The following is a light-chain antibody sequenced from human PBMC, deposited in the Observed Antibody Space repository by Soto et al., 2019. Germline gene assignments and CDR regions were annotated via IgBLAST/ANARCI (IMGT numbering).Light chain of an antibody. V-gene: IGKV2-28*01. CDR3: LQALQTPPT. CDR1: QSLLYSNGNNY. Sequence: DIVMTQSPLSLPVTPGEPASISCRSSQSLLYSNGNNYLNWYLQKPGQSPQLLIYLTSYRASGVXDXXSGSGSGTDFTLKISRVEAEDVGVYYCLQALQTPPTFGQGTRLEIK. J-gene: IGKJ5*01. CDR2: LTS.